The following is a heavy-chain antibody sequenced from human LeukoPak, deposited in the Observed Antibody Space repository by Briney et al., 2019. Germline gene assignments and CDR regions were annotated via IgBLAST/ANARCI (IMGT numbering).Heavy chain of an antibody. V-gene: IGHV5-10-1*01. CDR3: ARHVDYYGSGSYSNWFDP. Sequence: GESLKISCKGSGYSFTSYWISWVRQMPGKGLEWMGRIDPSGSYTNYSPSFQGHVTISADKSISTAYLQWSSLKASDTAMYYCARHVDYYGSGSYSNWFDPWAREPWSPSPQ. J-gene: IGHJ5*02. D-gene: IGHD3-10*01. CDR2: IDPSGSYT. CDR1: GYSFTSYW.